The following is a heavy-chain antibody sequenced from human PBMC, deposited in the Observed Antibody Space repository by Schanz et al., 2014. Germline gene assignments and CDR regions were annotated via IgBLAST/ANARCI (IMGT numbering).Heavy chain of an antibody. V-gene: IGHV1-2*06. Sequence: QVQLVQSGVEVKKPGASVKVSCKASGYSFTGYYMNWVRQAPGQGLEWMGRINPNTGGTNFAQKFQGRVTMTRDTSITTVYMEVNSLTSDDTAVFYCARTASHDVWRGYIPHYAFDLWGQGTVVIVSS. D-gene: IGHD3-3*01. CDR1: GYSFTGYY. CDR2: INPNTGGT. CDR3: ARTASHDVWRGYIPHYAFDL. J-gene: IGHJ3*01.